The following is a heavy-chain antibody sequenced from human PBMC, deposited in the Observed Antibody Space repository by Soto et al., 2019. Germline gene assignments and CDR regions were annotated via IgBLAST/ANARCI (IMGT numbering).Heavy chain of an antibody. D-gene: IGHD2-2*01. J-gene: IGHJ4*02. Sequence: HPGGSLRLSCAASGFTFSSYAMTWVRQAPGKGLEWVSGISGSGGNTEYADSVKGRFTTSRDNSKNTVYVQMNSLRAEDTAVYYCATQLHSHIVVVPAAIHYWGQGTLVTVSS. CDR3: ATQLHSHIVVVPAAIHY. CDR1: GFTFSSYA. CDR2: ISGSGGNT. V-gene: IGHV3-23*01.